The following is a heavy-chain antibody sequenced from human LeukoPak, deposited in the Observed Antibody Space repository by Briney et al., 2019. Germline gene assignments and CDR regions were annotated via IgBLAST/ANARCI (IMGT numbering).Heavy chain of an antibody. D-gene: IGHD5-12*01. J-gene: IGHJ4*02. CDR1: GFTFSSYA. V-gene: IGHV3-23*01. CDR2: ISGSGGST. Sequence: GGSLRLSCAASGFTFSSYAMSWVRQAPGKGLGWVSAISGSGGSTYYADSVKGRFTISRDNSKNTLYLQMNSLRAEDTAVYYCAKDRGWLRLFDYWGQGTLVTVSS. CDR3: AKDRGWLRLFDY.